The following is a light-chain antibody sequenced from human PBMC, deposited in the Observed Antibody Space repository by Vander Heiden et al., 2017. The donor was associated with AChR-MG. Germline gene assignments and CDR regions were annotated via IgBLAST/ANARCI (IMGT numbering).Light chain of an antibody. CDR2: NNT. V-gene: IGLV1-44*01. Sequence: QSVLTHPPSASGPPGHRVTIACCGDSPNIGMNTVNWYQQLPGTAPKVLIYNNTQRPSGVPDRSSGSKSGTSASLAISGLQSEDEADYYCAAWDDSLNGRYVFGTGTKVTIL. CDR3: AAWDDSLNGRYV. J-gene: IGLJ1*01. CDR1: SPNIGMNT.